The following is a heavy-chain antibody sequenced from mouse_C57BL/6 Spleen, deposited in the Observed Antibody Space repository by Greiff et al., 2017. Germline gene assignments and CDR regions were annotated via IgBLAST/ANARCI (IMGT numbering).Heavy chain of an antibody. Sequence: QVQLKESGPGLVAPSQRLSITCTVSGFSFTSYGVSWVRQPPGTGLEWLGVIWGDGCTNYHSAHISRLSISKDNAKSQVFLKLNRRQTDDTATDYWDKARGQGYAMDYWGQGTSVTVSS. CDR2: IWGDGCT. D-gene: IGHD3-3*01. V-gene: IGHV2-3*01. CDR3: DKARGQGYAMDY. J-gene: IGHJ4*01. CDR1: GFSFTSYG.